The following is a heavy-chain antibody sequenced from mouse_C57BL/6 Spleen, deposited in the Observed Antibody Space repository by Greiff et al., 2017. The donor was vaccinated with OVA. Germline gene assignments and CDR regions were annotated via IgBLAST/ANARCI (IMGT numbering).Heavy chain of an antibody. V-gene: IGHV1-69*01. Sequence: VQLQQPGAELVMPGASVKLSCKASGYTFTSYWMHWVKQRPGQGLEWIGEIDPSDSYTNYNQKFKGKSTLTVDKSSSTAYMQLSSLTSEDSAVYYGARRDGYDVGWYFDVWGTGTTVTVSS. J-gene: IGHJ1*03. CDR3: ARRDGYDVGWYFDV. CDR1: GYTFTSYW. CDR2: IDPSDSYT. D-gene: IGHD2-2*01.